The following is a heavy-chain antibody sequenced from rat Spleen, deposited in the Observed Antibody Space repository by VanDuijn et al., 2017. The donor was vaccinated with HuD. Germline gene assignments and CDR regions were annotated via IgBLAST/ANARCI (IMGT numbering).Heavy chain of an antibody. CDR3: ARTHYYDGYYYFDY. CDR2: ITNTGRNT. CDR1: GFTFTNYW. J-gene: IGHJ2*01. Sequence: EVQLVESGGGLVQPGGSLKLSCVASGFTFTNYWMTWIRQAPGKGLEWVASITNTGRNTYYPDPVKGRFTFSRDNAKTTLYLQMDSLRSEDTATYYCARTHYYDGYYYFDYWGQGVMVTVSS. V-gene: IGHV5-31*01. D-gene: IGHD1-12*03.